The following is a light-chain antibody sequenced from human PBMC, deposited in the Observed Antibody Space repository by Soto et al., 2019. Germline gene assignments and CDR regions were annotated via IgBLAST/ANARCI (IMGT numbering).Light chain of an antibody. Sequence: EIVLTQSPATLSLSPGERATLSCRASQSVSRHLAWYQQKPGQAPRLLIYDASNRATGIPARFSGSGSGTDFTLTISSLQSEDFAVYYCQQYNNWPPWTFGQGTRWIS. CDR2: DAS. V-gene: IGKV3-11*01. CDR3: QQYNNWPPWT. CDR1: QSVSRH. J-gene: IGKJ1*01.